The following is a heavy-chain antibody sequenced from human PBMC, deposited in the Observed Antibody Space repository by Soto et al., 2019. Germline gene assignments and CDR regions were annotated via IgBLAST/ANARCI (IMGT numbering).Heavy chain of an antibody. CDR3: AKNSRPQKSLDAFDS. D-gene: IGHD4-4*01. CDR2: ISWSGGSI. V-gene: IGHV3-23*01. CDR1: GFSFSIHA. J-gene: IGHJ3*02. Sequence: PWGSLRLSLGTSGFSFSIHALSWVLQAPWKGPEWVPGISWSGGSIDYIDSVKGRFTISRDNSKNTLYLQMNSLRAEETAVYHCAKNSRPQKSLDAFDSWGHGTMVTVSS.